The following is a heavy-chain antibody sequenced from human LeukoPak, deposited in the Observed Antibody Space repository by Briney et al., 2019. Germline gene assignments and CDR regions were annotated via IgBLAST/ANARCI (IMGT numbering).Heavy chain of an antibody. Sequence: SETLSLTCAVYGGSFSGYYWSWIRQPPGKGLEWIGEINHSGSTNYNPSLKSRVTISVDTSKNQFSLKLSSVTAADTAVYYRARRDGYNYYYFDYWGQGTLVTVSS. V-gene: IGHV4-34*01. CDR3: ARRDGYNYYYFDY. CDR1: GGSFSGYY. CDR2: INHSGST. D-gene: IGHD5-24*01. J-gene: IGHJ4*02.